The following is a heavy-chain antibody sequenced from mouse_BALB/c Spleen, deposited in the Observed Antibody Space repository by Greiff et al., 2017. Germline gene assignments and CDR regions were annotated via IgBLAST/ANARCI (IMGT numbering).Heavy chain of an antibody. Sequence: EVKVVESGGDLVKPGGSLKLSCAASGFTFSSYGMSWVRQTPDKRLEWVATISSGGSYTYYPDSVKGRFTISRDNAKNTLYLQMSSLKSEDTAMYYCARGNYYGKGDYFDYWGQGTTLTVSS. CDR3: ARGNYYGKGDYFDY. D-gene: IGHD1-1*01. J-gene: IGHJ2*01. CDR1: GFTFSSYG. V-gene: IGHV5-6*01. CDR2: ISSGGSYT.